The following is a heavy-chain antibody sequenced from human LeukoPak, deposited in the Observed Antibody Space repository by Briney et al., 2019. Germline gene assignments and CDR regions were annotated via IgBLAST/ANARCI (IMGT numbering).Heavy chain of an antibody. CDR1: GFTFIGHN. D-gene: IGHD3-9*01. CDR3: ARDIIGYFDPTDAFDI. CDR2: VSISSGTI. Sequence: GGSLRLSCAASGFTFIGHNMNWVRQAPGKGLEWVSFVSISSGTIYYADSVKGRFTISRDNSKNTLYLQMNSLRAEDTAVYYCARDIIGYFDPTDAFDIWGQGTMVTVSS. V-gene: IGHV3-48*01. J-gene: IGHJ3*02.